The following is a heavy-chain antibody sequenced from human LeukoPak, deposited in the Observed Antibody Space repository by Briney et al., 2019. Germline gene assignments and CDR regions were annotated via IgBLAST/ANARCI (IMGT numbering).Heavy chain of an antibody. J-gene: IGHJ4*02. Sequence: SSQTLSLTCTVSGGSISSGGYYWSWIRQPPGKGLEWIGYIYYSGSTYYNPSLKSRVTISVDTSKNQYSLKLSSVTAADTAVYYCARDLYGGNGLDYFDYWGQGTLVTVSS. V-gene: IGHV4-30-4*08. CDR2: IYYSGST. CDR3: ARDLYGGNGLDYFDY. D-gene: IGHD4-23*01. CDR1: GGSISSGGYY.